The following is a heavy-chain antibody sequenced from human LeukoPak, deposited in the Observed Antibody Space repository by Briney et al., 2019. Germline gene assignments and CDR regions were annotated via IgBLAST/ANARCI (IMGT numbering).Heavy chain of an antibody. CDR1: GFTFSSYE. V-gene: IGHV3-21*01. D-gene: IGHD2-15*01. CDR3: ARDGDIVVVEAFDI. CDR2: ISSSSSFI. Sequence: GGSLRLSCAASGFTFSSYEMNWVRQAPGKGLEWVSSISSSSSFIYYADSVKGRFTISRDNAKNSLYLQMNSLRAEDTAVYYCARDGDIVVVEAFDIWGQGTMVTVSS. J-gene: IGHJ3*02.